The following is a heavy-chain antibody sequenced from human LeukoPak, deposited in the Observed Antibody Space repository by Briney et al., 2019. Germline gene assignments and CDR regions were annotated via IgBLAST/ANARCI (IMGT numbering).Heavy chain of an antibody. Sequence: SETLSLTCAVYGGSFSGYYWSWIRQPPGKGLEWIGSIYYSGSTYYNPSLKSRVTISVDTSKNQFSLKLSSVTAADTAVYYCARQGEPNCSSTSCYIPFYYYYYMDVWGKGTTVTVSS. D-gene: IGHD2-2*02. V-gene: IGHV4-34*01. CDR2: IYYSGST. CDR1: GGSFSGYY. CDR3: ARQGEPNCSSTSCYIPFYYYYYMDV. J-gene: IGHJ6*03.